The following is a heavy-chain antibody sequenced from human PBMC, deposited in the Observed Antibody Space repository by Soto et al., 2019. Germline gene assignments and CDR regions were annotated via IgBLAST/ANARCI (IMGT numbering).Heavy chain of an antibody. J-gene: IGHJ5*02. CDR1: GYTFTSYY. CDR3: ARAVPKIYGSGMSPFDWFDP. Sequence: QVQLVQSGAEVKKPGASVKVSCKASGYTFTSYYMHWVRQAPGQGLEWMGIINPSGGSTSYAQKFQGRVTMTRDTSTSTVYMELSSLRSEDTAVYYCARAVPKIYGSGMSPFDWFDPWGQGTLVTVSS. CDR2: INPSGGST. D-gene: IGHD3-10*01. V-gene: IGHV1-46*03.